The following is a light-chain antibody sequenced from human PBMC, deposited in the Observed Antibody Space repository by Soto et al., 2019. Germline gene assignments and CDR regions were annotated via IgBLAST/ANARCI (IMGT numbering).Light chain of an antibody. CDR3: TPCDVSLNGPV. CDR2: NND. V-gene: IGLV1-44*01. J-gene: IGLJ2*01. Sequence: QSVLTQPPSASGTPGQRVTSSCSGSSSDIGTNTVHWYHHLPGTAPKLLIYNNDQRPSWVPDRFSGSKSGTSASLAISGLQSEDEADYYSTPCDVSLNGPVFGGGAKLTVL. CDR1: SSDIGTNT.